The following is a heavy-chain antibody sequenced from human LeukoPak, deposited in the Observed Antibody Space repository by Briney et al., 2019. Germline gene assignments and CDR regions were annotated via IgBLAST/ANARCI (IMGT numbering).Heavy chain of an antibody. Sequence: SETLSLTCTVSGGSISTGSYYWGWIRQPPGKGLEWIGSIYYNGSTYYQPSLKSRVTISVDTSKNQFSLKLSSVTAADTAVYYCARHRSRNVLLWFGELFRGYFDYWGQGTLVTVSS. CDR3: ARHRSRNVLLWFGELFRGYFDY. CDR2: IYYNGST. CDR1: GGSISTGSYY. J-gene: IGHJ4*02. V-gene: IGHV4-39*07. D-gene: IGHD3-10*01.